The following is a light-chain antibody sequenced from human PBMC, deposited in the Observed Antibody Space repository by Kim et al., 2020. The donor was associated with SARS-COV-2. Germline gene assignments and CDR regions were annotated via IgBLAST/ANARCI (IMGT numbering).Light chain of an antibody. V-gene: IGLV7-46*01. CDR1: TGPVNRGHY. J-gene: IGLJ3*02. CDR3: FLSYSDTRV. CDR2: ETS. Sequence: PGGTVALTWGSSTGPVNRGHYPYWLQQKPGQAPKTLIYETSNKNSGTPARCSGSLLGGKAALTLSGALPEDEAEYYCFLSYSDTRVFGGGTQLTVL.